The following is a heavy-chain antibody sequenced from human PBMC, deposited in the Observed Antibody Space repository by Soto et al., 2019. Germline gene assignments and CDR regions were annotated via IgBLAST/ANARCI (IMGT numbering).Heavy chain of an antibody. CDR3: ARDSWRQRDIVVVPAATQDAVYYYYGMDV. CDR2: ISYDGSNK. V-gene: IGHV3-30-3*01. Sequence: GGSLRLSCAASGFTFSSYAMHWVRQAPGKGLEWVAVISYDGSNKYYADSVKGRFTISRDNSKNTLYLQMNSLRAEDTAVYYCARDSWRQRDIVVVPAATQDAVYYYYGMDVWGQGTTVTVSS. J-gene: IGHJ6*02. D-gene: IGHD2-2*01. CDR1: GFTFSSYA.